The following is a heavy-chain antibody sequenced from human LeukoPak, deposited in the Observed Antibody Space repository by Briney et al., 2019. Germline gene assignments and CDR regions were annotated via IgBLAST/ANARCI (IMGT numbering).Heavy chain of an antibody. J-gene: IGHJ4*02. CDR1: GGSISSSSYY. D-gene: IGHD3-3*01. CDR2: IYYSGST. V-gene: IGHV4-39*07. Sequence: SETLSLTCTVSGGSISSSSYYWGWIRQPPGKGLEWIGSIYYSGSTYYNPSLKSRVTISVDTSKNQFSLKLSSVTAADTAVYYCARGVTIFGVVSPYFDYWGQGTLVTVSS. CDR3: ARGVTIFGVVSPYFDY.